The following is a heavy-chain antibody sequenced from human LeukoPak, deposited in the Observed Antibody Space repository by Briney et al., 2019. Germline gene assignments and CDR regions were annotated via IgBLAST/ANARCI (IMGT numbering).Heavy chain of an antibody. D-gene: IGHD2-15*01. J-gene: IGHJ4*02. Sequence: PGESLKISCKGSGYSFTSYWIGWVRQMPGKGLEWMGIIYPGDSDTRYSPSFQGQVTISADKSISTAYLQWSSLKASDTAMYYCARSPTTWPTPYCYFDYWGQGTLVTVSS. V-gene: IGHV5-51*03. CDR1: GYSFTSYW. CDR3: ARSPTTWPTPYCYFDY. CDR2: IYPGDSDT.